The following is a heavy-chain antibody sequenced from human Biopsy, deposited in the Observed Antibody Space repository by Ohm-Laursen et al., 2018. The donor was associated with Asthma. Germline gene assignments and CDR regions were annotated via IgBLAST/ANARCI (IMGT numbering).Heavy chain of an antibody. CDR2: IKHDGSEK. J-gene: IGHJ5*02. CDR1: GFTFGDYW. D-gene: IGHD3-9*01. V-gene: IGHV3-7*01. CDR3: AKAERYFDWYWFDP. Sequence: SLRLSCAASGFTFGDYWMSWVRQVPGKGLEWVANIKHDGSEKNHVDSLKGRFTISRDNAKNSLYLQMNSLRAEDTAVYYCAKAERYFDWYWFDPWGQGTLVTVSP.